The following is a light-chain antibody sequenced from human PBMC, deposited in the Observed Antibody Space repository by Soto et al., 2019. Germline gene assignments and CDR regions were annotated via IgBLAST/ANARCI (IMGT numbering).Light chain of an antibody. CDR2: DAS. Sequence: EIVMTQSPATLSVSPGERATLSCRASQSVSSNLAWYQQKPGRAPRLLIHDASTRAPGIPARFSGSGSGTEFTLTISSLQSEDFAVYYCHQYNKWPPLTFGQGTKVDIK. CDR3: HQYNKWPPLT. J-gene: IGKJ1*01. V-gene: IGKV3-15*01. CDR1: QSVSSN.